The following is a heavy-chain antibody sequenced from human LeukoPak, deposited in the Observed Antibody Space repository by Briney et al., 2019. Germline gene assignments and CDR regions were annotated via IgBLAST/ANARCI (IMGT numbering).Heavy chain of an antibody. V-gene: IGHV4-61*01. J-gene: IGHJ4*02. CDR3: ARVGRRGYDSSGYYPFDY. Sequence: SETLSLTCTVSGGSIRSSSYYWSWIRQPPGKGLEWIGYIYYSGSTNYNPSLKSRVTISVDTSKNQFSLKLSSVTAADTAVYYCARVGRRGYDSSGYYPFDYWGQGTLVTVSS. CDR1: GGSIRSSSYY. D-gene: IGHD3-22*01. CDR2: IYYSGST.